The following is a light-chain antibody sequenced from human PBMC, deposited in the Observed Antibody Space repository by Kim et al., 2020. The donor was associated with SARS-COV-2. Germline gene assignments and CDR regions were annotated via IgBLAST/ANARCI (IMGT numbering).Light chain of an antibody. J-gene: IGKJ5*01. CDR1: QGLSSW. CDR3: QQGNSFPIT. CDR2: AAS. V-gene: IGKV1D-12*01. Sequence: DIQMTQSPSSVSASVGDRVTITCRASQGLSSWLAWYQQKPGKAPDLLIYAASSLQSGVPSRFIGSGSGTDFTLTISSLQPEDFATYYCQQGNSFPITFGQGTRLEIK.